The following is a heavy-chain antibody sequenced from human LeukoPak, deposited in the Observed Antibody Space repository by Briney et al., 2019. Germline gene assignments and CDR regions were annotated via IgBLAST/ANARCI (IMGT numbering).Heavy chain of an antibody. CDR2: IYSGGST. Sequence: GGSLRLSCAASGFTVSSNYMSWVRQAPGKGLEWVSVIYSGGSTYYADSVKGRFTISRDNSKNTLYLQMNSLRAEDTAVYYCTSIVGATTPDVWGQGTTVTVSS. J-gene: IGHJ6*02. D-gene: IGHD1-26*01. CDR3: TSIVGATTPDV. CDR1: GFTVSSNY. V-gene: IGHV3-66*01.